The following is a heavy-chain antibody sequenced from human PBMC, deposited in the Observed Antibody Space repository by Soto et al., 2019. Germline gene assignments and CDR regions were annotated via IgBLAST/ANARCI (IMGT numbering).Heavy chain of an antibody. CDR3: KRDLTVHIVRRLIPEQKYYFDY. V-gene: IGHV3-21*01. Sequence: VPLVESGGGLVKPGGSLRLSCAASGFTFSSYGMYWVRQAPGKGLAWVSSISSSSSYIYYADSVTGRFTISRDNAKNSLYLHMNSLRAGDTAVNYGKRDLTVHIVRRLIPEQKYYFDYWGQGTLVTVSS. J-gene: IGHJ4*02. CDR1: GFTFSSYG. CDR2: ISSSSSYI. D-gene: IGHD2-21*01.